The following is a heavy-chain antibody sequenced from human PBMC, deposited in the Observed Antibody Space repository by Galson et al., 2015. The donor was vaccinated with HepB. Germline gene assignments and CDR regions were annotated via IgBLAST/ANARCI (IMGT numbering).Heavy chain of an antibody. J-gene: IGHJ5*02. CDR1: GGSISSGGYY. V-gene: IGHV4-31*03. CDR3: ARADTRFLEWLYGPNWFDP. CDR2: IYYSGST. Sequence: TLSLTCTVSGGSISSGGYYWSWIRQHPGEGLAWIGYIYYSGSTYYNPSLKSRVTISVDTSKNQFSLKLSSVTAADLAVYYCARADTRFLEWLYGPNWFDPWGQGTLVTVSS. D-gene: IGHD3-3*01.